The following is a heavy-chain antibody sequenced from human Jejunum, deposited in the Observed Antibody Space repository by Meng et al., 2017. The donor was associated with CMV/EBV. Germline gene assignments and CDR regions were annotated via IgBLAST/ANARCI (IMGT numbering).Heavy chain of an antibody. CDR2: ISGSGGDI. D-gene: IGHD1-14*01. CDR3: AKGTGVDY. Sequence: RRSCAAYVFRFSNYVMSWVREAPGKGPEWGSTISGSGGDIFYADSVKGRFTISRDNSKNTLFLQMHSLRAEDTAVYYCAKGTGVDYWGQGTLVTVSS. J-gene: IGHJ4*02. V-gene: IGHV3-23*01. CDR1: VFRFSNYV.